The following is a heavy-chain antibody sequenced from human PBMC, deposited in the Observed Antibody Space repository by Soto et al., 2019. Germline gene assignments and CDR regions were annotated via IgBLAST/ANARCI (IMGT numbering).Heavy chain of an antibody. V-gene: IGHV1-69*02. D-gene: IGHD3-16*01. Sequence: QVQLVQSGAEVKKPGSSVKVSCKASGGTFSSYTISWVRQAPGQGLEWMGRIIPILGIANYAQKFQGRVTIPADKSTSTAYMELGSLRSEDTAVYCCSSGGRMGGNAFDIWGQGTMVTVSS. CDR2: IIPILGIA. CDR3: SSGGRMGGNAFDI. CDR1: GGTFSSYT. J-gene: IGHJ3*02.